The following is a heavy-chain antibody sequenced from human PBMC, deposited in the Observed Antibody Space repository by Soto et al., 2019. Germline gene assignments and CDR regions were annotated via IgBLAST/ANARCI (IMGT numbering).Heavy chain of an antibody. Sequence: ESLGLACAASGFTFSSYDVHWVRQAAGKGLEWVSAIGTAGDTYYPGSVKGRFTISRENAKNSLYLQMNSLRAGDTAVYYCARAPVYGDFEYYYGMDVWGQGTTVTVSS. CDR1: GFTFSSYD. D-gene: IGHD4-17*01. CDR2: IGTAGDT. CDR3: ARAPVYGDFEYYYGMDV. V-gene: IGHV3-13*01. J-gene: IGHJ6*02.